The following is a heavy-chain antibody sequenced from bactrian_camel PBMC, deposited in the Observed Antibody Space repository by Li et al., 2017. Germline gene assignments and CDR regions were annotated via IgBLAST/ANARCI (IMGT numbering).Heavy chain of an antibody. D-gene: IGHD3*01. J-gene: IGHJ4*01. CDR1: ESTYRSIC. CDR3: TAPKGPRNYCSTVNLQLSDNL. CDR2: VDSNGVT. Sequence: VQLVESGGGSVQAGGSLTLSCSASESTYRSICMAWFRQAPGSQRETVATVDSNGVTKVAGSVKGRFTLSKDNAKNTLYLQMNSLKPEDTAMYYCTAPKGPRNYCSTVNLQLSDNLRGQGTQVTVS. V-gene: IGHV3S53*01.